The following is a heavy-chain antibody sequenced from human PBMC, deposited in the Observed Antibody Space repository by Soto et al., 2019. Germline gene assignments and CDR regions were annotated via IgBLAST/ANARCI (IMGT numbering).Heavy chain of an antibody. V-gene: IGHV1-18*01. CDR1: GYSFRSYG. CDR3: ARDATTALGGDWDY. Sequence: GASVKVSCKASGYSFRSYGISWVRQAPGQGLEWMGWISAYNGNTNYAQKLQGRVTMTTDTSTSTAYMELRSLRSDDTAVYYCARDATTALGGDWDYWGQGTLVTVSS. J-gene: IGHJ4*02. CDR2: ISAYNGNT. D-gene: IGHD2-21*02.